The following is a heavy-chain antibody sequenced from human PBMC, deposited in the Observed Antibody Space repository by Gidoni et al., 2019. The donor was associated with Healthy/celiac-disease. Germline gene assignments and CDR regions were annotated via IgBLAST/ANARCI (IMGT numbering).Heavy chain of an antibody. V-gene: IGHV3-23*01. CDR3: AKASCSSTSCYSLYYYYYGMDV. D-gene: IGHD2-2*02. CDR2: ISGSGGST. J-gene: IGHJ6*02. Sequence: EVQLLESGGGLVQPGGSLRLSCAASGFTFRSYAMSWVRQAPGKGLEWVSAISGSGGSTYYADSVKGRFTISRDNSKNTLYLQMNSLRAEDTAVYYCAKASCSSTSCYSLYYYYYGMDVWGQGTTVTVSS. CDR1: GFTFRSYA.